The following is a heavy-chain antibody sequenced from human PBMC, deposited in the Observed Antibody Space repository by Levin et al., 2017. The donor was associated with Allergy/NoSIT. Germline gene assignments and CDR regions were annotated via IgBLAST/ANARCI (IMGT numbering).Heavy chain of an antibody. CDR1: GYNFANYW. V-gene: IGHV5-51*01. CDR2: IYPGDSDT. D-gene: IGHD5-18*01. J-gene: IGHJ5*02. Sequence: ASVKVSCKGSGYNFANYWIGWVRQMPGKGLEWMGTIYPGDSDTRYSPSFQGQVTISADKAISTVYLQWSSLKASDTAMYYCARRGDTAGWFDPWGRGTLVTVSS. CDR3: ARRGDTAGWFDP.